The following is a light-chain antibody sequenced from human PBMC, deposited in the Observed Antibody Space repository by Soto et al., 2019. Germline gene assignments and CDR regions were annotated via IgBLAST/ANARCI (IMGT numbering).Light chain of an antibody. J-gene: IGKJ5*01. CDR2: LAS. Sequence: DIVMTQSPLSLPVTPGEPASISCRSSQSLLYSNGYTFLDWYLQKPGQSPQLLIYLASNRASGVPDRFSGRGSGTDFTLTISRVEAEDFAVYYCMHDLRMPLTFGQGTRLEIK. CDR3: MHDLRMPLT. V-gene: IGKV2-28*01. CDR1: QSLLYSNGYTF.